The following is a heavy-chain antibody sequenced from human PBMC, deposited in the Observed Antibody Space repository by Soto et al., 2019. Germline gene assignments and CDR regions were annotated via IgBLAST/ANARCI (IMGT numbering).Heavy chain of an antibody. CDR1: GGSFSGYY. CDR2: INHSGST. V-gene: IGHV4-34*01. D-gene: IGHD4-17*01. J-gene: IGHJ5*02. Sequence: QVQLQQWGAGLLKPSETLSLTCAVYGGSFSGYYWSWIRQPPGKGLEWIGEINHSGSTNYNPSLKRRVTISVHTSKTQFSLKLSSVTAADPAVYYCARGALTVTNPNYGNWFDPWGQGTLVTVSS. CDR3: ARGALTVTNPNYGNWFDP.